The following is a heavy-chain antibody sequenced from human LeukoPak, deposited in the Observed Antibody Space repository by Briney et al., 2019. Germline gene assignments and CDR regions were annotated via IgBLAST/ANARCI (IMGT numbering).Heavy chain of an antibody. CDR3: ARDSRLRYFDWLPLDY. J-gene: IGHJ4*02. V-gene: IGHV1-18*04. D-gene: IGHD3-9*01. CDR1: GYTFTSYG. CDR2: ISAYNGNT. Sequence: ASVKVSCKASGYTFTSYGISWVRQAPGQGLEWMGWISAYNGNTNYAQKLQGRVTMTTDTSTSTAYMELRSLRSDDTAVYYCARDSRLRYFDWLPLDYWGQGTRVTVSS.